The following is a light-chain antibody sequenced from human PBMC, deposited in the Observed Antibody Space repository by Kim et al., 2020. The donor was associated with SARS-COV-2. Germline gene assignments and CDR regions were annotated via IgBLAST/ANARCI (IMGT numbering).Light chain of an antibody. V-gene: IGKV1-5*03. CDR2: KAS. Sequence: DIQMTQSPSTLSASVGDRVTITCRASHNINTWLAWYQQHPGKAPKLLISKASNLETGVPSRFSGSGSGTEFTLTISSLQPDDFAIYYCQQYSSFWTFGQGTKVEIK. CDR3: QQYSSFWT. CDR1: HNINTW. J-gene: IGKJ1*01.